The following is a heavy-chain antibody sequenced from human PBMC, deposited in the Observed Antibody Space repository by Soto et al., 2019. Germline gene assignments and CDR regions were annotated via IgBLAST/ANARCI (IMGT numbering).Heavy chain of an antibody. J-gene: IGHJ6*02. CDR2: KYYRSKWYN. V-gene: IGHV6-1*01. CDR3: ARGRYGMHX. CDR1: GDSVSSNSAA. Sequence: SQSLSLTCSISGDSVSSNSAAWNWIRQSPSIGLECMGRKYYRSKWYNDYAVSVNSRITINPETYKNQFSLQLNSVTPEDTAVYYCARGRYGMHXWGQVTPVTVS.